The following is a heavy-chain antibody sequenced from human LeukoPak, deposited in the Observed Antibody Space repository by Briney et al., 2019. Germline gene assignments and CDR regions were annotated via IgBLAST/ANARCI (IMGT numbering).Heavy chain of an antibody. V-gene: IGHV4-59*01. CDR2: ISYSGST. J-gene: IGHJ4*02. CDR1: GDSISNYY. Sequence: SETLSLTCTVSGDSISNYYWSWIRQPPGKGLEWIGYISYSGSTNSNPSLYSRVTISIDMSKNQFSLRLSSVAAAYTAVYSFARVRVPNYWGQGTLVTVSS. D-gene: IGHD3-10*01. CDR3: ARVRVPNY.